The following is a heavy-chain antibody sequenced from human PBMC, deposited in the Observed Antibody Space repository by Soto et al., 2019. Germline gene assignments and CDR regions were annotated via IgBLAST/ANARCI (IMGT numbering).Heavy chain of an antibody. J-gene: IGHJ6*02. CDR2: ISSTSSYI. Sequence: EVQLVESGGGLVKPGGSLRLSCTASGFSFSSYIMIWVRQAPGKGLEWVSSISSTSSYIYYADSVKGRFTISRDNAKNSLYLQMSSLRAEDTAIYYCARDRSAGDYFYYGMDVWGQGTTVTVSS. CDR3: ARDRSAGDYFYYGMDV. V-gene: IGHV3-21*01. D-gene: IGHD1-1*01. CDR1: GFSFSSYI.